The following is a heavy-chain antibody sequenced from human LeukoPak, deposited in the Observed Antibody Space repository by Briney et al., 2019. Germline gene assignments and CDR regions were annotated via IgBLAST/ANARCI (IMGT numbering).Heavy chain of an antibody. CDR3: ARVRGVRGQHLGY. Sequence: ASVKVSCKASGYTFTSYDINWVRQATGQGLEWMGRMNPNSGNTGYGQKFQGRVTMTRNTSISTAYMELSSLRSEDTAVYYCARVRGVRGQHLGYWGQGTLVTVSS. CDR1: GYTFTSYD. CDR2: MNPNSGNT. D-gene: IGHD3-10*01. J-gene: IGHJ4*02. V-gene: IGHV1-8*01.